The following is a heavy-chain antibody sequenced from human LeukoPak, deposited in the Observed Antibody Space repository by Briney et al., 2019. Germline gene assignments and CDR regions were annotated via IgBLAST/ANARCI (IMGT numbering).Heavy chain of an antibody. CDR1: GGTISSGGYT. D-gene: IGHD6-13*01. CDR2: IYHSGST. CDR3: ARGIADPYSFDS. Sequence: PSETLSLTCAVSGGTISSGGYTWSWIRQPPGKGLEWIGYIYHSGSTYYNPSLKSRVTMSVDKSKNQFSLNLSSATAADTAVYYCARGIADPYSFDSWGQGTLVTVSS. V-gene: IGHV4-30-2*01. J-gene: IGHJ4*02.